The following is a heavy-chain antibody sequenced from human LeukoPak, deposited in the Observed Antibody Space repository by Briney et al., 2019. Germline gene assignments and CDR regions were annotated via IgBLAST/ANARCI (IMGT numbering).Heavy chain of an antibody. CDR1: GFTFDDYA. CDR3: AKDIAVAGDAFDI. CDR2: ISWNSRSI. J-gene: IGHJ3*02. V-gene: IGHV3-9*01. D-gene: IGHD6-19*01. Sequence: GGSLRLSCAASGFTFDDYAMHWVRHAPGKGVEWVSCISWNSRSIGYADSVNGRFTLSRDNAKNSLYLQMNSLRAEDTALYYCAKDIAVAGDAFDIWGQGTMVTVSS.